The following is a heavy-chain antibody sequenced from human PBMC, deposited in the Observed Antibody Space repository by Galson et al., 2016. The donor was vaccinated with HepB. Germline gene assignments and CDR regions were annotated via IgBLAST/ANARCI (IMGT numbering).Heavy chain of an antibody. J-gene: IGHJ5*02. CDR1: GYTFIGYY. CDR3: ARVAGYCSGGSCANWFDP. CDR2: INPNNGGT. V-gene: IGHV1-2*02. Sequence: SVKVSCKASGYTFIGYYVHWVRQAPGQGLEWMGWINPNNGGTKYAQKSQGRVTMTRDTSISTAYMGLSSLRSDDTAVYYCARVAGYCSGGSCANWFDPWGQGTLVTVSS. D-gene: IGHD2-15*01.